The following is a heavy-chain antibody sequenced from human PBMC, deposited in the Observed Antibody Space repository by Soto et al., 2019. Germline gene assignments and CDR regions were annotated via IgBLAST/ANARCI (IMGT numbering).Heavy chain of an antibody. J-gene: IGHJ4*02. CDR1: GGSFSGYY. CDR2: INHGGST. CDR3: ARGPEYYYGGSGYVDY. Sequence: LSLTCAVYGGSFSGYYWSWIRQPPGKGLEWIGEINHGGSTNYNPSLKSRVTMSLDTSKNQFSLKLTSVTAADTSVYYCARGPEYYYGGSGYVDYWGRGTLVTVSS. V-gene: IGHV4-34*01. D-gene: IGHD3-22*01.